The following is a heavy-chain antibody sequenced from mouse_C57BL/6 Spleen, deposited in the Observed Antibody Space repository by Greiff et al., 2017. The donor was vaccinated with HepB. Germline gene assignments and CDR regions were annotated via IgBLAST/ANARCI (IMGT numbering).Heavy chain of an antibody. D-gene: IGHD1-1*01. J-gene: IGHJ3*01. V-gene: IGHV14-4*01. Sequence: VQLKESGAELVRPGASVKLSCTASGFNIKDDYMHWVKQRPEQGLEWIGWIDPENGDTEYASKFQGKATITADTSSNTAYLQLSSLTSEDTAVYYCTPQYYYGSSRFAYWGQGTLVTVSA. CDR2: IDPENGDT. CDR3: TPQYYYGSSRFAY. CDR1: GFNIKDDY.